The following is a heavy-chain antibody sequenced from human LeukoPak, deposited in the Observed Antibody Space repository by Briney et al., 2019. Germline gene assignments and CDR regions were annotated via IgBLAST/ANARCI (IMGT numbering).Heavy chain of an antibody. D-gene: IGHD4-17*01. V-gene: IGHV3-30*18. J-gene: IGHJ4*02. CDR2: ISYDGSNK. CDR1: GFTVSSNS. Sequence: GGSLRLSCTVSGFTVSSNSMSWVRQAPGKGLEWVAVISYDGSNKYYADSVKGRFTISRDNSKNTLYLQMNSLRAEDTAVYYCAKGPRPSMISYGDYPDYWGQGTLVTVSS. CDR3: AKGPRPSMISYGDYPDY.